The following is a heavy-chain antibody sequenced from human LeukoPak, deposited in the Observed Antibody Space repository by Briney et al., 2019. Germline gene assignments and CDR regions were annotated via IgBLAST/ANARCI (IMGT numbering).Heavy chain of an antibody. CDR2: INHSGST. CDR3: ARYSSGWYIGY. J-gene: IGHJ4*02. Sequence: PGGSLRLSCAASGFTFSSYWMSWIRQPPGKGLEWIGEINHSGSTNYNPSLKSRVTISVDTSKNQFSLKLSSVTAADTAVYYCARYSSGWYIGYWGQGTLVTVSS. CDR1: GFTFSSYW. V-gene: IGHV4-34*01. D-gene: IGHD6-19*01.